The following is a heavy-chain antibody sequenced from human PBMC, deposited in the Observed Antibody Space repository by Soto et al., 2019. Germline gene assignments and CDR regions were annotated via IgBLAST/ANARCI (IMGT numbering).Heavy chain of an antibody. CDR1: GFTFSSYA. Sequence: GGSLRLSCAASGFTFSSYAMSWVRQAPGKGLEWVSAISGSGGSTYYADSVKGRFTISRDNSKNTLHLQMNSLRAEDTAVYYCAAVYGGWFDPWGQGTLVTVSS. D-gene: IGHD1-20*01. V-gene: IGHV3-23*01. CDR3: AAVYGGWFDP. CDR2: ISGSGGST. J-gene: IGHJ5*02.